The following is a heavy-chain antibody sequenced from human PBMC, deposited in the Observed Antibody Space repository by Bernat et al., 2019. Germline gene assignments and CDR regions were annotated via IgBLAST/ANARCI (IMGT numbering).Heavy chain of an antibody. CDR1: GGSFSGYY. V-gene: IGHV4-34*01. CDR3: ATFDSGSYVFDY. J-gene: IGHJ4*02. Sequence: QVQLQQWGAGLLKLSETLSLTCAVYGGSFSGYYWSWIGQPQGKGLEWIGEINHSGSTNYNPSLKSRVTISVDTSKNQFSLKLSSVTAADTAVYYCATFDSGSYVFDYWGQGTLVTVSS. D-gene: IGHD1-26*01. CDR2: INHSGST.